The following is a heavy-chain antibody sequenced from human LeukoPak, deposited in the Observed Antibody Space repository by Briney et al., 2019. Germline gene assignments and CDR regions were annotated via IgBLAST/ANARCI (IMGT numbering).Heavy chain of an antibody. CDR3: AKELDTMFFDY. D-gene: IGHD5-18*01. V-gene: IGHV3-43*01. CDR2: AGWAGGTT. CDR1: GFNFDRYT. Sequence: GGSLRLSCATSGFNFDRYTIHWVRQAPGKGLEWVSLAGWAGGTTYYSDSVRGRFTISRDSGKNSVYLQMNSLTTDDTALYFCAKELDTMFFDYWGQGALVTVSS. J-gene: IGHJ4*02.